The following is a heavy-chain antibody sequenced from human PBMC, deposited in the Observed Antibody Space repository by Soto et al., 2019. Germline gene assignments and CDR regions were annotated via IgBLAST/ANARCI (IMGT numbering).Heavy chain of an antibody. Sequence: ASVKVSCKAPGRTFSSPAISWVRQAPGRGLEWMGGIIPIFGTTNYAQNFRARVTITADESTSTAYMELSSLTSEDTAVYYCGSVGYCSSTNCLFYYYHYGMDVWGQGTTVTVSS. CDR2: IIPIFGTT. V-gene: IGHV1-69*13. J-gene: IGHJ6*02. D-gene: IGHD2-2*03. CDR1: GRTFSSPA. CDR3: GSVGYCSSTNCLFYYYHYGMDV.